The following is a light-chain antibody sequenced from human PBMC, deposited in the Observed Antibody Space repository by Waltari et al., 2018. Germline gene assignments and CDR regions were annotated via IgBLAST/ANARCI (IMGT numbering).Light chain of an antibody. J-gene: IGLJ2*01. Sequence: SSDLTQDPALSVALGQTVRITCQGDILRTYYGNWCRQKPVQPPELVIEGKKKRPSGIPDGFSASSSGNTASWIITGAQAEDEADYYCSSRELSGHVVFGGGTRLTVL. CDR2: GKK. CDR3: SSRELSGHVV. V-gene: IGLV3-19*01. CDR1: ILRTYY.